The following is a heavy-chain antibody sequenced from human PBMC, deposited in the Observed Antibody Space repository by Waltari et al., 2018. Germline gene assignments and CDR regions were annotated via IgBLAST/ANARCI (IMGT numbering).Heavy chain of an antibody. Sequence: EVQLLESGGGLVQPGGSLRLSCVVSGFTFSSYAMNWVRQAPGKGLEWVADISATGGSTNYPDAVKGRFTISRDSSKNTLSLQMNRLRAEDTAVYYCERVIAVAGRESDYWGQGTLVTVSS. J-gene: IGHJ4*02. V-gene: IGHV3-23*01. CDR3: ERVIAVAGRESDY. D-gene: IGHD6-19*01. CDR1: GFTFSSYA. CDR2: ISATGGST.